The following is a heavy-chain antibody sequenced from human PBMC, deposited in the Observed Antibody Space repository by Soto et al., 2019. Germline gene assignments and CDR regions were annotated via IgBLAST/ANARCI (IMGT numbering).Heavy chain of an antibody. CDR3: ARLGTVLSWFDP. J-gene: IGHJ5*02. Sequence: QLQLQESGPGLVKPSETLSLTCAVSGGSITSSNSYWGWIRQTPGKGLEWIGSTFYSGSTYYSPSFRSRVTMSVDTSKNQLSLRLNSVTAADTAVYYCARLGTVLSWFDPWGQGTPVTVSS. D-gene: IGHD2-21*02. V-gene: IGHV4-39*01. CDR1: GGSITSSNSY. CDR2: TFYSGST.